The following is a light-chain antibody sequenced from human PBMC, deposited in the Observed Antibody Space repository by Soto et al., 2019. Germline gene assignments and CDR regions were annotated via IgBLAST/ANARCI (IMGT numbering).Light chain of an antibody. Sequence: QAVVTQPASVSGSPGQSITLSCTGSSSDIGTYNHVSWYQHRPGAAPRLLIYEIKDRPSGVSNRFSGSKSGNTASLTISGLQAEDEAHYYCSSYSKTDTLVFGGGTKLTVL. CDR2: EIK. CDR3: SSYSKTDTLV. J-gene: IGLJ2*01. V-gene: IGLV2-14*01. CDR1: SSDIGTYNH.